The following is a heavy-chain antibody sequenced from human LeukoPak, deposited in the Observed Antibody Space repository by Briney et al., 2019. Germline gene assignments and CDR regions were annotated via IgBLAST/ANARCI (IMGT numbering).Heavy chain of an antibody. D-gene: IGHD6-19*01. CDR1: GFTFSSSA. CDR2: ISNNGGYT. V-gene: IGHV3-23*01. Sequence: GGSLRLSCAASGFTFSSSAMSWVRQAPGKGLEWVSAISNNGGYTYYADSVQGRFTISRDNSKNTLYLQMNGLRAEETAMYYCATPYTSGWSLYFDNWGQGTLVTVSS. CDR3: ATPYTSGWSLYFDN. J-gene: IGHJ4*02.